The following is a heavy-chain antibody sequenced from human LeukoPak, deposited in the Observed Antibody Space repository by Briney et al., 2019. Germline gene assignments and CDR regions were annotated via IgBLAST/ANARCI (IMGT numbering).Heavy chain of an antibody. CDR1: GGSISSSSYY. CDR2: IYYSGST. CDR3: ARGRASAD. Sequence: SETLSLTCTVSGGSISSSSYYWGWIRQPPGKGLEWIGSIYYSGSTYYNPSLKSRVTISVDTSKNQFSLKLSSVTAADTAVYYCARGRASADWGQGTLVTVSS. V-gene: IGHV4-39*01. J-gene: IGHJ4*02.